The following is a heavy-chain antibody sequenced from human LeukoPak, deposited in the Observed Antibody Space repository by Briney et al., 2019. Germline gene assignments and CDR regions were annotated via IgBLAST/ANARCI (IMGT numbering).Heavy chain of an antibody. V-gene: IGHV3-30-3*01. CDR2: ISYDGSNK. Sequence: GGSLRLSCAASGFTFSSYAMHWVRQAPGKGLEWVAVISYDGSNKYYADSVKGRFTISRDNSKNTLYLQMNSLRAEDTAVYYCARAPPYAFWSGYYTGGFDYWGQGTLVTVSS. D-gene: IGHD3-3*01. J-gene: IGHJ4*02. CDR1: GFTFSSYA. CDR3: ARAPPYAFWSGYYTGGFDY.